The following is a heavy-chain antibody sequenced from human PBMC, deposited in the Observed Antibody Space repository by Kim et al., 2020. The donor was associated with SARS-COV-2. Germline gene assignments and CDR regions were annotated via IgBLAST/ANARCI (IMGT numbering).Heavy chain of an antibody. CDR2: IDWDDDK. V-gene: IGHV2-70*01. CDR3: ARMHITMVGGGKYFGMDV. J-gene: IGHJ6*02. CDR1: GFSLSTSGMC. D-gene: IGHD3-10*01. Sequence: SGPTLVKPTQTLTLTCSFSGFSLSTSGMCVTWIRQPPGKALEWLAIIDWDDDKYYNTSLETRLTISKDTSKNHVVLTMTNMDPVDTATYYCARMHITMVGGGKYFGMDVWGQGTTVTVSS.